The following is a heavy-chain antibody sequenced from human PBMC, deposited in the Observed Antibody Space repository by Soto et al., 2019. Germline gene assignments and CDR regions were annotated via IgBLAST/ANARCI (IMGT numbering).Heavy chain of an antibody. CDR2: IDPSDSYT. J-gene: IGHJ6*02. CDR1: GYSFTSYW. D-gene: IGHD6-6*01. V-gene: IGHV5-10-1*01. CDR3: ARYSSSHYYYYYYGMDV. Sequence: GESLKISCKGSGYSFTSYWISRVRQMPGKGLEWMGRIDPSDSYTNYSPSFQGHVTISADKSISTAYLQWSSLKASDTAMYYCARYSSSHYYYYYYGMDVWGQGTTVTVSS.